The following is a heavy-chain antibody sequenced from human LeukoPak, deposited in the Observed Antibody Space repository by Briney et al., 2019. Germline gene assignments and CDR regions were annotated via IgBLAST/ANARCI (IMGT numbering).Heavy chain of an antibody. CDR3: ARQQRYYYGSGPQLLSWFDP. Sequence: PSETLSLTCAVSGGSISSSNWWSWVRQPPGKGLEWIGEIFHTGNTNYNPSLKSRVTLSTGTSETQFSLKLTSVTAADTAVYYCARQQRYYYGSGPQLLSWFDPWGQGTLVTVSS. CDR1: GGSISSSNW. J-gene: IGHJ5*02. D-gene: IGHD3-10*01. CDR2: IFHTGNT. V-gene: IGHV4-4*02.